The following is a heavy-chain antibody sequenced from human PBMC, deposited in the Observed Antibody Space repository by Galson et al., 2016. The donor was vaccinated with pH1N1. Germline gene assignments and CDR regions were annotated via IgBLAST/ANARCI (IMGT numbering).Heavy chain of an antibody. CDR2: ISGYNGNT. CDR3: AKGTLPGYYDY. Sequence: SVKVSCKASGYMFSTYGINWVRKAPGQGPEWMGRISGYNGNTIYAQKFQARISMTIDKSTSTVYMDLRSLRFDDTAAYYCAKGTLPGYYDYWGQGTLVTVSS. V-gene: IGHV1-18*01. J-gene: IGHJ4*02. D-gene: IGHD3-22*01. CDR1: GYMFSTYG.